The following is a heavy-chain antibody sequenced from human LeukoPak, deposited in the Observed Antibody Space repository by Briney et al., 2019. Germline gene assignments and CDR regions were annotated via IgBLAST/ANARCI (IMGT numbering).Heavy chain of an antibody. V-gene: IGHV3-23*01. CDR2: ISGSGGST. CDR1: GFTFSSYA. Sequence: GGSLTLSCAASGFTFSSYAMSWVRQAPGKGREWVSAISGSGGSTYYADSVKGRFTISRDNSKNTLYLQMNSLRAEDTAVYYCANAHSPFTFYFDYWGQGTLVTVSS. J-gene: IGHJ4*02. CDR3: ANAHSPFTFYFDY. D-gene: IGHD2/OR15-2a*01.